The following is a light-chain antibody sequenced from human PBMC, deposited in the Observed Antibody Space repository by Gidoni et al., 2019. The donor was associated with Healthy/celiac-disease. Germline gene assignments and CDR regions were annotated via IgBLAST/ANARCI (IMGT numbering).Light chain of an antibody. CDR3: QVWDSSSDHRV. J-gene: IGLJ2*01. CDR1: NIESKS. Sequence: SYVLTQPPSVSVAPGKTARITCGGNNIESKSVHWYQQKPGQAPVLVIYYDSDRPSGIPERFSGSNSWNTATLTISRVEAGDEADYYCQVWDSSSDHRVFGGGTKLTVL. CDR2: YDS. V-gene: IGLV3-21*04.